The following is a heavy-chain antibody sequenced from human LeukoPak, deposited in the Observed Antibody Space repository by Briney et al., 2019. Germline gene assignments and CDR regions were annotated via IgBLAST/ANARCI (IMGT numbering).Heavy chain of an antibody. Sequence: GGSLRLSCAASGFTFSSYAMSWVRQAPGKGLEWVSAISGSGGSTYYADSVKGRFTISRDNSKNTLYLQMNSLRAEDTAVYYCANLPRTTVVTPPFDYWGQGTLVTVSS. D-gene: IGHD4-23*01. V-gene: IGHV3-23*01. J-gene: IGHJ4*02. CDR3: ANLPRTTVVTPPFDY. CDR1: GFTFSSYA. CDR2: ISGSGGST.